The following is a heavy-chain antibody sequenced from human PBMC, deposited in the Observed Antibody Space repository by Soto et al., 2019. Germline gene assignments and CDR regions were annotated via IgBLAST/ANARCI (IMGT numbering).Heavy chain of an antibody. Sequence: GSGPTLVNPTQTLTLTCTFSGFSLSTSGMCVSWIRQPPGKALEWLALIDWDDDKYYSTSLKTRLTISKDTSKNQVVLTMTNMDPVDTATYYCARGWDYYDSSGLVPFAYWGQGTLVTVSS. V-gene: IGHV2-70*01. CDR1: GFSLSTSGMC. J-gene: IGHJ4*02. D-gene: IGHD3-22*01. CDR2: IDWDDDK. CDR3: ARGWDYYDSSGLVPFAY.